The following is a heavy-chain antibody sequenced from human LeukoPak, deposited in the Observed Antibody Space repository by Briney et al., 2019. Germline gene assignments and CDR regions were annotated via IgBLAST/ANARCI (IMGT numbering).Heavy chain of an antibody. CDR1: GGSFSGYY. J-gene: IGHJ4*02. D-gene: IGHD2/OR15-2a*01. Sequence: PSETLSLTCAVYGGSFSGYYWSWIRQPPGKGLEWIGEINHSGSTNYNPSLKSRVTISVDTSKNQFSLKLSSVTAADTAVYYCAREPSGILGFDYWGQGTLVTVSS. CDR3: AREPSGILGFDY. CDR2: INHSGST. V-gene: IGHV4-34*01.